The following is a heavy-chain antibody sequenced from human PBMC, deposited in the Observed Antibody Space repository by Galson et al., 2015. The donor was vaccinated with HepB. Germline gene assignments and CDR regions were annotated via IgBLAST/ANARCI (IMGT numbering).Heavy chain of an antibody. Sequence: SETLSLTCAVYGGSFSSYYWSWIRQPPGKGLEWIGEINHSGSTNYNPSLKSRVTISVDTSKNQFSLKLSSVTAADTAVYYCARKGYCSSTSCSKLGYWGQGTLVTVSS. CDR3: ARKGYCSSTSCSKLGY. V-gene: IGHV4-34*01. J-gene: IGHJ4*02. CDR2: INHSGST. CDR1: GGSFSSYY. D-gene: IGHD2-2*01.